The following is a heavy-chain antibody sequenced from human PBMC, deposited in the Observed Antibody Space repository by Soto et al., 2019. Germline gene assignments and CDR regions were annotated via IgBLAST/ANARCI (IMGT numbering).Heavy chain of an antibody. D-gene: IGHD3-3*01. CDR3: ARHQLYGPARRGFDS. J-gene: IGHJ4*02. V-gene: IGHV4-39*01. CDR2: VFYSGGA. Sequence: PSETLSLTCTVSGDSIDRSSYYWGWVRQPPGKSLEWIGSVFYSGGAYYTPSLKTRATVSVDTSKNQFSLKLTSVTAADTAFYFCARHQLYGPARRGFDSWGQGSLVTV. CDR1: GDSIDRSSYY.